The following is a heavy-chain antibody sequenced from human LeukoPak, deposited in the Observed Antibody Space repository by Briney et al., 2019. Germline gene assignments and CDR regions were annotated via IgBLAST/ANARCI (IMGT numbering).Heavy chain of an antibody. CDR1: GGSISSYD. Sequence: SETLSLTCTVSGGSISSYDWSWIRQPPGKGLEWIGYIYCSGSTKYNPSLKSRVAISVDTSKNPSSLKLSSVTAADTAVYYCAREGYSSSWSQDAFDIWGQGTMVTVSS. J-gene: IGHJ3*02. CDR3: AREGYSSSWSQDAFDI. CDR2: IYCSGST. V-gene: IGHV4-59*01. D-gene: IGHD6-13*01.